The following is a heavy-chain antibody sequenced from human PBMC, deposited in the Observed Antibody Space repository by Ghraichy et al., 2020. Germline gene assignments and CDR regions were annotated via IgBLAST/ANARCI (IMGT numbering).Heavy chain of an antibody. CDR1: GFTFSNYW. Sequence: GESLNISCATSGFTFSNYWMSWVRQAPGKGLEWVVNIKPDVSERYYLDSVKGRFTISRDNANNSLYLQMHSLRAEDTAVYYCARRVAVAGTWIWYLDLWGRGTLVSVSS. CDR2: IKPDVSER. J-gene: IGHJ2*01. CDR3: ARRVAVAGTWIWYLDL. D-gene: IGHD6-19*01. V-gene: IGHV3-7*03.